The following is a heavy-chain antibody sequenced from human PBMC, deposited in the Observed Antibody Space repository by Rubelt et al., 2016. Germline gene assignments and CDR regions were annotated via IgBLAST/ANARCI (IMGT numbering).Heavy chain of an antibody. CDR2: ISGSGGST. CDR3: AKRRSSGSDY. J-gene: IGHJ4*02. D-gene: IGHD6-19*01. Sequence: AISGSGGSTYYPDSVKGRFTISRDNSKNTLYLQMNSLRAEDTAVYYCAKRRSSGSDYWGQGTLVTVSS. V-gene: IGHV3-23*01.